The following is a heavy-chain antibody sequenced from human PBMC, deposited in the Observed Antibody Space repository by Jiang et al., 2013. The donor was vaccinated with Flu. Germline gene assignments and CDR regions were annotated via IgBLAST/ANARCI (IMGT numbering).Heavy chain of an antibody. CDR1: GGSISSSSYY. CDR2: IYYSGST. Sequence: GPGLVKPSETLSLTCTVSGGSISSSSYYWGWIRQPPGKGLEWIGSIYYSGSTYYNPSLKSRVTISVDTSKNQFSLKLSSVTAADTAVYYCATPPSGSYGYFDYWGQGTLVTVS. V-gene: IGHV4-39*01. D-gene: IGHD3-10*01. J-gene: IGHJ4*02. CDR3: ATPPSGSYGYFDY.